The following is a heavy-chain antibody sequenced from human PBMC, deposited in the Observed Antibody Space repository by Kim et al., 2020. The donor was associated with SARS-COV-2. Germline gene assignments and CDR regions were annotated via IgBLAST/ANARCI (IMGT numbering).Heavy chain of an antibody. D-gene: IGHD3-16*01. V-gene: IGHV5-10-1*01. J-gene: IGHJ4*02. Sequence: GESLKISCKGSGYSFSDQWITWVRQVPGKGLEWMGRIDLRDSYTTYSPSFKGHVTISADNSITTAYLQWSSLKASDTAIYYCVGRPDYDYWGQGTLVTVS. CDR2: IDLRDSYT. CDR3: VGRPDYDY. CDR1: GYSFSDQW.